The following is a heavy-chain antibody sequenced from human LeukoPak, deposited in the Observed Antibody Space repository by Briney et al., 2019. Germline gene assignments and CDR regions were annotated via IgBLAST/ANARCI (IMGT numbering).Heavy chain of an antibody. V-gene: IGHV3-30-3*01. D-gene: IGHD1-26*01. CDR1: GFTFCNYA. CDR3: ARDAFSGIYSAPHYYFDY. Sequence: GGSLRLSCAASGFTFCNYAMHWVRQAPGKGLEWVAVISNDGNNKYYADSVKGRFTISRDNSKNTLYLQMNSLRVEDTAVYYCARDAFSGIYSAPHYYFDYWGQGTLVTVSS. CDR2: ISNDGNNK. J-gene: IGHJ4*02.